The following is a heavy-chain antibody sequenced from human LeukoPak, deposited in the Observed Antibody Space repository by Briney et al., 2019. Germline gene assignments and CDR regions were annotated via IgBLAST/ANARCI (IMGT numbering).Heavy chain of an antibody. CDR2: IYSGGST. CDR1: GFTVSSNY. V-gene: IGHV3-66*01. D-gene: IGHD6-13*01. CDR3: ARESAAAGRFYFDY. Sequence: PGGSLRLSCAASGFTVSSNYMSWVRQAPGKGLEWVSVIYSGGSTYYADSVKGRFTISRDNSKNTLYLQMNSLRAEDTAVYYCARESAAAGRFYFDYWGQGTLVTVSS. J-gene: IGHJ4*02.